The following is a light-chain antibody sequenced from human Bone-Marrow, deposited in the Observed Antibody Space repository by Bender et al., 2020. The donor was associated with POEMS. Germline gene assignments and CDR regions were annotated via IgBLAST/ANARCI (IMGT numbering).Light chain of an antibody. J-gene: IGLJ2*01. CDR3: SSYTSNTVV. V-gene: IGLV2-14*03. Sequence: QSALTQSASVSGSPGQSITISCTGTSSDVGFSNYVSWYQHHPGKAPKLMIYDVSNRPSGISNRFSGSKSGNTASLTISGLQTEDEADYYCSSYTSNTVVFGGGTKLTVL. CDR1: SSDVGFSNY. CDR2: DVS.